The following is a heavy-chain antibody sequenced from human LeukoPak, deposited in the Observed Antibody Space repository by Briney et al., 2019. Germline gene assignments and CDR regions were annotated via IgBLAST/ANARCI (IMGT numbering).Heavy chain of an antibody. CDR3: ASNGYYCIEV. Sequence: SETLSLTCTVSGGSISSSSYYWGWIRQPPGKGLEWIGSIYYSGSTYYNPSLKSRVTISVDKSKSQFSLRLTSVTAADTAVYYCASNGYYCIEVWGKGTTATVSS. J-gene: IGHJ6*03. CDR1: GGSISSSSYY. CDR2: IYYSGST. D-gene: IGHD2-8*01. V-gene: IGHV4-39*07.